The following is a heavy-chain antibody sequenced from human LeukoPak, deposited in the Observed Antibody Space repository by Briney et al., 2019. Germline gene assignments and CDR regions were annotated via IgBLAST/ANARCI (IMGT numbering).Heavy chain of an antibody. V-gene: IGHV1-69*13. CDR3: ARWAGDSSAWYPALFDY. J-gene: IGHJ4*02. D-gene: IGHD6-13*01. CDR1: GGTFSNHA. CDR2: IIPISGTA. Sequence: GASATVSCKASGGTFSNHAISWVRQAPGQGREWMGVIIPISGTANYAQKFQGRVTITADASTSTVYMELSSLTSDDTAVYYCARWAGDSSAWYPALFDYWGQGTLVTVSS.